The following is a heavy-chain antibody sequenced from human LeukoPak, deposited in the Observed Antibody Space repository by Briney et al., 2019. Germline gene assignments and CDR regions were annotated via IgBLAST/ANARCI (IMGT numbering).Heavy chain of an antibody. Sequence: GESLKISCKGSGYSFTSYWIGWVREMPGKGLEWMGIIYPGDSDTRYSPSFQGQVTISADKSISTAYLQWSSLKASDTAMYYCARTVLSGTVYENLDVWGKGTTVTVSS. D-gene: IGHD1-7*01. CDR3: ARTVLSGTVYENLDV. CDR1: GYSFTSYW. CDR2: IYPGDSDT. V-gene: IGHV5-51*01. J-gene: IGHJ6*04.